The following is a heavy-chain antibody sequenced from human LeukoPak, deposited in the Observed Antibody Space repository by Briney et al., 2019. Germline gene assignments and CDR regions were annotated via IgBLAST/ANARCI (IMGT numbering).Heavy chain of an antibody. V-gene: IGHV3-23*01. D-gene: IGHD1-26*01. J-gene: IGHJ3*02. CDR2: ISGSGGST. Sequence: GGSLRLSCAASGFTSSSYAMSWVRQAPGKGLEWVSAISGSGGSTYYADSVKGRFTISRDNSKNTLYLQMNSLRAEDTAVYYCAKGIVGATAVGNAFDIWGQGTMVTVSS. CDR1: GFTSSSYA. CDR3: AKGIVGATAVGNAFDI.